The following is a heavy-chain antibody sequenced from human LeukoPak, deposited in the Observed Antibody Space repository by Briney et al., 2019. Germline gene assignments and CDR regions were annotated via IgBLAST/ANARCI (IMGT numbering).Heavy chain of an antibody. V-gene: IGHV1-8*01. CDR3: ARRSYGLVLFHTQNWFDP. CDR1: GYTFTSYD. Sequence: ASVKVSCKASGYTFTSYDINWVRQATGQRLEGMGWMNPNSGNTGYAQKFQGRVTMTRNTSISTAYMELSSLRSEDTAVYYCARRSYGLVLFHTQNWFDPWGQGTLVTVSS. CDR2: MNPNSGNT. J-gene: IGHJ5*02. D-gene: IGHD3-16*01.